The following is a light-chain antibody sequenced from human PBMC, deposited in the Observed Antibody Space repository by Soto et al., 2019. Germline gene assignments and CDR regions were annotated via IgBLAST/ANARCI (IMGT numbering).Light chain of an antibody. Sequence: EIVLTQSPATLSLSLGERATLSCRASQSVSSCLAWYQQKPGQAPRLLIYDASNRATGIPARFSGSGSGTDFTLTISSLEPEDFAVYYCQQRSNWVTFGQGTRREIK. CDR2: DAS. CDR3: QQRSNWVT. J-gene: IGKJ5*01. CDR1: QSVSSC. V-gene: IGKV3-11*01.